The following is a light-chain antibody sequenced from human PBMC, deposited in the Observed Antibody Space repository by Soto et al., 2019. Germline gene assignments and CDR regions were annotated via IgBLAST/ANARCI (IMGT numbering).Light chain of an antibody. V-gene: IGKV3-20*01. CDR2: GAS. J-gene: IGKJ1*01. CDR3: QQYDSTPPT. Sequence: PGDRATFSCRASQSVNSNYLAWYQRKPGQAPRLLIYGASNRATDIPYRFSASGSGTDFTLTITRLEAEDFAVYYCQQYDSTPPTFGQGIKVEVK. CDR1: QSVNSNY.